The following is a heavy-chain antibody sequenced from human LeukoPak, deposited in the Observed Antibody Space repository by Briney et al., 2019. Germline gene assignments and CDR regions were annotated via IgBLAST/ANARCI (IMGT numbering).Heavy chain of an antibody. CDR1: GGSISSYY. Sequence: PSETLSLTCTVSGGSISSYYWSWIRQPPGKGLEWIGYIYHSGSTYYNPSLKSRVTISVDRSKNQFSLKLSSVTAADTAVYYCASAAGYAFDIWGQGTMVTVSS. CDR3: ASAAGYAFDI. D-gene: IGHD6-13*01. J-gene: IGHJ3*02. V-gene: IGHV4-59*12. CDR2: IYHSGST.